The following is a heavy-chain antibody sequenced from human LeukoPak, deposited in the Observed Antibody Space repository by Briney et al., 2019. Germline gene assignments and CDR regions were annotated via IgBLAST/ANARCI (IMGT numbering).Heavy chain of an antibody. Sequence: QTGRSLRLSCTASGFTFRKYGMHWVRQAPGKGLEWISYISTTGTTIHYADSVKGRFAISRDNAKSSLYLQMNSLRDEDTAVYYCARVWQDYSGVDYWGQGTLVTVSS. CDR2: ISTTGTTI. V-gene: IGHV3-48*02. CDR1: GFTFRKYG. CDR3: ARVWQDYSGVDY. D-gene: IGHD2-21*01. J-gene: IGHJ4*02.